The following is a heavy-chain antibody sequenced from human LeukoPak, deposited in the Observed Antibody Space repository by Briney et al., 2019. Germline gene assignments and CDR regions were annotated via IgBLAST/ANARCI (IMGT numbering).Heavy chain of an antibody. V-gene: IGHV3-23*01. J-gene: IGHJ6*03. CDR1: GFTFSSYA. Sequence: GGSLRLSCAASGFTFSSYAMSWVRQAPGKGLEWVSAISGSGGRPCYAESVKGRFTISRDNSKNTLYLQMNSLRAEDTAVYYCAKGYCSSTSCYPSYYYYMDVWGKGTTVTVSS. D-gene: IGHD2-2*01. CDR2: ISGSGGRP. CDR3: AKGYCSSTSCYPSYYYYMDV.